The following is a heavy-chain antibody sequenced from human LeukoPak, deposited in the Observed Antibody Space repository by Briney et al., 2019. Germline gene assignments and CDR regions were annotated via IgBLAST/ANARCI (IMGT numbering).Heavy chain of an antibody. CDR1: GATFSSYT. CDR3: ARADDYYDNSGIRDWFDP. J-gene: IGHJ5*02. CDR2: IIPIFGTA. Sequence: SVKVSCKASGATFSSYTISWVRQAPGQGLEWMGGIIPIFGTANYAQKFQGRVTITADKSTSTAYLEMSILRSEDTAVYYCARADDYYDNSGIRDWFDPWGQGTLVAVSS. V-gene: IGHV1-69*06. D-gene: IGHD3-22*01.